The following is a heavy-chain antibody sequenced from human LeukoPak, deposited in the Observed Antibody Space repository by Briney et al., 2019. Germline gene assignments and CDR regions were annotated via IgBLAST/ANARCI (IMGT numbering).Heavy chain of an antibody. CDR1: GFTFTNFA. V-gene: IGHV3-30*04. D-gene: IGHD6-13*01. J-gene: IGHJ4*02. CDR2: ISNDERNK. CDR3: ARAYSSSSYSPFDY. Sequence: GGSLRLSCAASGFTFTNFAMHWVRQAPGKGLEWVAVISNDERNKYYTDSVKGRFTISRDNSKNTLYLQMNSLRAEDTAVYYCARAYSSSSYSPFDYWGQGTLVTVSS.